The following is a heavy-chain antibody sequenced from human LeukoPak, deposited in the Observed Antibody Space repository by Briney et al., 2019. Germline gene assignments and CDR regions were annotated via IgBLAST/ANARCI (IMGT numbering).Heavy chain of an antibody. CDR2: INKDGRQT. Sequence: GGSLRLSCVVSGFTFSTSWMAWVRQAPGKGLEWLANINKDGRQTYYVDSVKGRFTIPRDNAENSLHLQMNSLRAEDTAVYYCATSLDAPGNYWGQGSLVTVSS. CDR3: ATSLDAPGNY. CDR1: GFTFSTSW. V-gene: IGHV3-7*01. D-gene: IGHD6-13*01. J-gene: IGHJ4*02.